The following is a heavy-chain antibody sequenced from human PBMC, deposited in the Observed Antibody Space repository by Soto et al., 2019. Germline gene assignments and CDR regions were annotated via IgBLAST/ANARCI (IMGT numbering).Heavy chain of an antibody. CDR2: IMPIFGTP. CDR1: GGTFDSYV. D-gene: IGHD3-10*01. V-gene: IGHV1-69*13. J-gene: IGHJ5*02. Sequence: SLKVSCKASGGTFDSYVISWLRQAPGQGLEWMGGIMPIFGTPNYAQNFRGRVTISADESTSTAYLELSSLTSDDTAVYYCARVHSSGIFYFVDPWGQGTLVTVSS. CDR3: ARVHSSGIFYFVDP.